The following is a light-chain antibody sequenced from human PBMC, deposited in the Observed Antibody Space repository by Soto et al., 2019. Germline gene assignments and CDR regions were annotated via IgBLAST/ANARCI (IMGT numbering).Light chain of an antibody. J-gene: IGKJ4*01. V-gene: IGKV1-6*01. Sequence: AIQLTQSPSSLSASVRDIVTITCRASQGVRTDLGWYQQQPGKAPRLLIYSASSLQTGVPSRFSGDRSGTDFTLTIDSLQPEDFATYYCLQDYTYPRTFGGGTRVEIK. CDR1: QGVRTD. CDR2: SAS. CDR3: LQDYTYPRT.